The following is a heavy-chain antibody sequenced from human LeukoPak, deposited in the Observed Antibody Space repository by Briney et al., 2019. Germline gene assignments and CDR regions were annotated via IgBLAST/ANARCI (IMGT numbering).Heavy chain of an antibody. J-gene: IGHJ4*02. CDR2: IDWDDDK. D-gene: IGHD3-22*01. V-gene: IGHV2-70*04. CDR1: GFSLSTSGMR. CDR3: ARIGPYDSSGYYLFDY. Sequence: ESGPTLVNPTQTLTLTCTFSGFSLSTSGMRVSWIRQPPGKALEWLARIDWDDDKFYSTSLKTRLTISKGTSKNQVVLTMTNMDPVDTATYYCARIGPYDSSGYYLFDYWGQGTLVTVSS.